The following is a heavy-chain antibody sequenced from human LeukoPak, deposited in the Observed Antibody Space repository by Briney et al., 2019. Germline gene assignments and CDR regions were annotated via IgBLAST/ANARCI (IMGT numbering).Heavy chain of an antibody. Sequence: PSQTLSLTCTVSGGSISSGGYYWSWIRQPPGKGLEWIGYIYHSGSTYYNPSLKSRVTISVDRSKNQFSLKLSSVTAADTAVYYCARGFDEYCSSTSCYPTLPFDYWGQGTLVTVSS. D-gene: IGHD2-2*01. CDR1: GGSISSGGYY. J-gene: IGHJ4*02. CDR2: IYHSGST. V-gene: IGHV4-30-2*01. CDR3: ARGFDEYCSSTSCYPTLPFDY.